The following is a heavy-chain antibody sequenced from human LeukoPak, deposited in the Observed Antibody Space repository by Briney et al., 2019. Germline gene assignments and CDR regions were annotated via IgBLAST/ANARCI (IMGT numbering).Heavy chain of an antibody. Sequence: SETLSLTCAVSGGSISSSNWWSWVRQPPGKGLERIGEIYHSGSTNYNPSLKSRVTISVGKSKNQFSLKLSSVTAADTAVYYCASFTWDYYDFWSGYPVGYFDYWGQGTLVTVSS. D-gene: IGHD3-3*01. V-gene: IGHV4-4*02. CDR2: IYHSGST. CDR3: ASFTWDYYDFWSGYPVGYFDY. J-gene: IGHJ4*02. CDR1: GGSISSSNW.